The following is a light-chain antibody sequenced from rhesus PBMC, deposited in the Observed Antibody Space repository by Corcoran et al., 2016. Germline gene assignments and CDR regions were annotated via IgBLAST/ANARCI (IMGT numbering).Light chain of an antibody. CDR2: GAS. J-gene: IGKJ2*01. V-gene: IGKV3-24*01. CDR3: LQHSNWPYS. CDR1: QSVSSS. Sequence: EIVMTQSPATLSLSPGERATLSCRASQSVSSSLAWYQQKPGQAPRLLIYGASSRATGIPDRFSGSGAGTDFTLTIRCLEPEDVAVYYCLQHSNWPYSFGQGTKVEIK.